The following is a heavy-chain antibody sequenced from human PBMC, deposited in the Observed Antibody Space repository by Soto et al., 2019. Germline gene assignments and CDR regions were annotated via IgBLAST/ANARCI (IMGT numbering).Heavy chain of an antibody. D-gene: IGHD2-21*01. CDR3: AKNPNPYNYYYMHV. V-gene: IGHV3-7*01. J-gene: IGHJ6*03. CDR1: GFTFSSYW. Sequence: LRLSCAASGFTFSSYWMSWVRQAPGKGLEWVANIKQDGSEKYYVDSVKGRFTISRDNAKNSLYLQMNSLRAEDTAVYYCAKNPNPYNYYYMHVWGKGTTVTGSS. CDR2: IKQDGSEK.